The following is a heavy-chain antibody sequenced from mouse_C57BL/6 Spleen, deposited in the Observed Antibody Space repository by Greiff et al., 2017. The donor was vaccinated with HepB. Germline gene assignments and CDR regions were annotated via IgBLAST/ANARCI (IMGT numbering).Heavy chain of an antibody. CDR1: GYTFTNYW. V-gene: IGHV1-63*01. J-gene: IGHJ3*01. CDR3: ARGGDYGHFAY. CDR2: IYPGGGYT. D-gene: IGHD1-1*01. Sequence: VQLQQSGAELVRPGTSVKMSCKASGYTFTNYWIGWAKQRPGHGLEWIGDIYPGGGYTNYNEKFKGKATLTADKSSSTAYMQFSSLTSEDSAIYYCARGGDYGHFAYWGQGTLVTVSA.